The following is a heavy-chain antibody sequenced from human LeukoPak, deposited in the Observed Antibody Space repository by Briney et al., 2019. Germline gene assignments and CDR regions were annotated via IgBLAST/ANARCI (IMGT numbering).Heavy chain of an antibody. V-gene: IGHV1-46*01. CDR1: AHTFSSYL. CDR2: IDPSGGST. Sequence: ASVKVSCKASAHTFSSYLMHWVRQAPGQGLEWMGIIDPSGGSTGYAQKFQGRVTMTRDTSTSTVYMELSSLRSEDTAVYYCARELRQSRRVDYWGQGTLVTVSS. D-gene: IGHD4-17*01. CDR3: ARELRQSRRVDY. J-gene: IGHJ4*02.